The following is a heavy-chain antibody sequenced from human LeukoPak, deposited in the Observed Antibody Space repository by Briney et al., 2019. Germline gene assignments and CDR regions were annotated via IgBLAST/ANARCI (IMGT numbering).Heavy chain of an antibody. V-gene: IGHV3-30*03. CDR3: ARDAVVVVAASGPGYYFDY. Sequence: GGSLRLSCAASGFTFSSYGMHWVRQAPGKGLERVAVISYDGSNKYYADSVKGRFTISRDNAKNSLYLQMNSLRAEDTAVYYCARDAVVVVAASGPGYYFDYWGQGTLVTVSS. J-gene: IGHJ4*02. CDR2: ISYDGSNK. D-gene: IGHD2-15*01. CDR1: GFTFSSYG.